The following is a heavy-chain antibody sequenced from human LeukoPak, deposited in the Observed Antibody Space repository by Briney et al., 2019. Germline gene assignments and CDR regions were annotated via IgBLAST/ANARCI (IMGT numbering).Heavy chain of an antibody. Sequence: PSETLSLTCTVSGGSISSYYWSWIRQPPGKGLEWIGYIYYSGSTNYNPSLKSRVTISVDTSKNQFSLKLSSVTAADTAVYYCARDRVDHWFDPWGQGTLVTVSS. D-gene: IGHD3/OR15-3a*01. CDR1: GGSISSYY. CDR3: ARDRVDHWFDP. V-gene: IGHV4-59*01. J-gene: IGHJ5*02. CDR2: IYYSGST.